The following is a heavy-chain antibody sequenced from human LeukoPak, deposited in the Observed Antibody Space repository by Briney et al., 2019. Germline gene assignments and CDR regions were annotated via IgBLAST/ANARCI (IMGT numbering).Heavy chain of an antibody. CDR2: ISSSSRYI. Sequence: GGSLRLSCAASGFTFSSYSMNWVRQAPGKGLEWVSSISSSSRYIYYADSVKGRFAISRDNAKNSLYLQMNSLRAEDTAVYYCARVTLATHYYYGMDVWGQGTTVTVSS. J-gene: IGHJ6*02. D-gene: IGHD5-24*01. CDR3: ARVTLATHYYYGMDV. CDR1: GFTFSSYS. V-gene: IGHV3-21*01.